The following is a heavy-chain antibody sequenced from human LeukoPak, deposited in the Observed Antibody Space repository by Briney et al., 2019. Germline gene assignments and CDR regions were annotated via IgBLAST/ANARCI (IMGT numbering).Heavy chain of an antibody. J-gene: IGHJ3*02. V-gene: IGHV1-2*04. D-gene: IGHD6-13*01. Sequence: ASVKVSCKASGYTFTGYYMHWVRQAPGQGLEWMGWINPNSGGTNYAQKFQGWVTMTRDTSISTAYMELSRLRSDDTAVYYCARAVRYSSSWYRDDAFDIWGQGTMVTVSS. CDR2: INPNSGGT. CDR3: ARAVRYSSSWYRDDAFDI. CDR1: GYTFTGYY.